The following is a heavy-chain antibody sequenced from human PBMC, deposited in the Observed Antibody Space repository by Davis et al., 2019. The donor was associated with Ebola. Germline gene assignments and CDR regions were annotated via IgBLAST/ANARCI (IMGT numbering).Heavy chain of an antibody. D-gene: IGHD3-9*01. J-gene: IGHJ6*04. V-gene: IGHV3-7*01. CDR3: ARELTGCTSSICWDYYYYGMDV. CDR2: IKQDGNYK. Sequence: PGGSLRLSCAASAFTSSTYWMSWVRQAPGKGLEWVANIKQDGNYKYYLPSVEGRFTISRDNAKNSLYLQMNSLRAEDTAVYYCARELTGCTSSICWDYYYYGMDVWGKGTTVTVSS. CDR1: AFTSSTYW.